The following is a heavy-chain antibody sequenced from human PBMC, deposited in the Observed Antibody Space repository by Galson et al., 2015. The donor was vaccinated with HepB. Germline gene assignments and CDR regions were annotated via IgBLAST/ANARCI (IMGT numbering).Heavy chain of an antibody. J-gene: IGHJ4*02. D-gene: IGHD2-15*01. CDR3: ASYMSLLPH. Sequence: SLRLSCAASGFAISRHYMTWVRQAPGKGLEWVSLIFGDNGGGPYYAESVKGRFTVSRDISKNTVFLQMNSLRAEDTAVYYCASYMSLLPHWGQGKLVTVSS. CDR1: GFAISRHY. CDR2: IFGDNGGGP. V-gene: IGHV3-53*01.